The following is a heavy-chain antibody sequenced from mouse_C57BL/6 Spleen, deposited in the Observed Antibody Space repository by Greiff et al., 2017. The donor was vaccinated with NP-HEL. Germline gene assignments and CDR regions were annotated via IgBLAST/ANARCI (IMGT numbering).Heavy chain of an antibody. J-gene: IGHJ2*01. V-gene: IGHV1-55*01. Sequence: VQLQQSGAELVKPGASVKMSCKASGYTFTSYWITWVKQRPGQGLEWIGDIYPGSGSTNYNEKFKSKATLTVDTSSSTAYMQLSSLTSEDSAVYYCARRDMYDGYYVFDYWGQGTTLTVSS. D-gene: IGHD2-3*01. CDR3: ARRDMYDGYYVFDY. CDR2: IYPGSGST. CDR1: GYTFTSYW.